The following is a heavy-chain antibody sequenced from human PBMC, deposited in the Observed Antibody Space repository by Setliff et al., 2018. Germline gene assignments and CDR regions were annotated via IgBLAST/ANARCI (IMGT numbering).Heavy chain of an antibody. V-gene: IGHV1-3*03. CDR3: ATWNGRSSDY. D-gene: IGHD1-26*01. J-gene: IGHJ4*02. Sequence: ASVKVSCKASGYSFAKYALHWVRQAPGQRLEWMGWINAGNGNTKCSQNFQGRVTITRDNYKNTLNLQMGSLRAEDMAIYYCATWNGRSSDYWGQGTLVTVSS. CDR1: GYSFAKYA. CDR2: INAGNGNT.